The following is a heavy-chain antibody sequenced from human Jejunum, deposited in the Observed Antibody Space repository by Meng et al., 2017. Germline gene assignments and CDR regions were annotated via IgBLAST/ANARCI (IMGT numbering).Heavy chain of an antibody. V-gene: IGHV3-66*01. CDR1: GFTVSTTY. D-gene: IGHD4-23*01. J-gene: IGHJ4*02. Sequence: EVQLVESGGGLVQPGGSLRLSCAVSGFTVSTTYMTWVRQAPGKGLEWVSVIYSDASTYYADSVKGRFTISRDNSKNTVYFQMNNLRAEDTALYYCARTGGAGDYWGQGTLVTVSS. CDR3: ARTGGAGDY. CDR2: IYSDAST.